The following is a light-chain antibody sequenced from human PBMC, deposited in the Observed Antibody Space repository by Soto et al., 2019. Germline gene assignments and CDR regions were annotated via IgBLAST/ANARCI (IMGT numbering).Light chain of an antibody. CDR2: DAS. Sequence: EIVLTQSPATLSLSPGERATLSCRASQSVSSYFAWYQQKPGQAPRLLIYDASNRATGIPARFSGSGSGTEFTLTIRRLQSEDLAVYYGQQYNNWPPITFGQGTRLAI. CDR3: QQYNNWPPIT. CDR1: QSVSSY. V-gene: IGKV3-15*01. J-gene: IGKJ5*01.